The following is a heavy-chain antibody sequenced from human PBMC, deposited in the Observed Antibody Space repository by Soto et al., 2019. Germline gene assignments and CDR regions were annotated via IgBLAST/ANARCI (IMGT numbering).Heavy chain of an antibody. J-gene: IGHJ4*02. CDR1: GGSISSGDYY. V-gene: IGHV4-30-4*01. CDR2: IYYSGST. D-gene: IGHD1-7*01. Sequence: QVQLQESGPGLVKPSQTLSLTCTVSGGSISSGDYYWSWIRQPPGKGLEGIGYIYYSGSTYYNPSLKSRVTISVDTSKNQFSLKLSSVTAADTAVYYCARATGTRAGRLDYFDYWGQGTLVTVSS. CDR3: ARATGTRAGRLDYFDY.